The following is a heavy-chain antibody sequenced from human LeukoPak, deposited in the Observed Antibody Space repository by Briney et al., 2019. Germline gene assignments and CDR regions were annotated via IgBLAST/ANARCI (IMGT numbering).Heavy chain of an antibody. J-gene: IGHJ6*02. CDR1: GFPFSSYG. CDR3: AKDSSSSNYYYGLDV. D-gene: IGHD6-13*01. V-gene: IGHV3-30*18. Sequence: PGGSLRLSCAASGFPFSSYGIHWVRQAPGKGLEWVAVISYNGANKYYADSVKGRFTISRVNSKNTLYLQMNSLRGDDTGMYFCAKDSSSSNYYYGLDVWGQGTTVTVSS. CDR2: ISYNGANK.